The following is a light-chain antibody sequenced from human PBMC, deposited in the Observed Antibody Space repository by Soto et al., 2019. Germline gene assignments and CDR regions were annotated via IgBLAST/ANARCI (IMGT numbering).Light chain of an antibody. J-gene: IGLJ2*01. CDR2: DVS. CDR1: SSDIGGYNY. V-gene: IGLV2-14*03. CDR3: CSYTSSDTLI. Sequence: QSALTQPASVSGSPGQSITISCTGTSSDIGGYNYVSWYQHHPGKVPKLMIYDVSNRPSGISNRFSGSKSGNTASLTISGLQAEDEADYYCCSYTSSDTLIFGGGTKVTVL.